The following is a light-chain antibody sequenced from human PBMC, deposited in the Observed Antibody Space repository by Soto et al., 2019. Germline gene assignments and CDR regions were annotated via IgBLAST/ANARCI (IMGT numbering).Light chain of an antibody. V-gene: IGKV1-39*01. CDR3: QQSYSPPPLFT. CDR2: AAS. Sequence: DIQMTQSPSSLSASVGDRVTITCRASQSISNYLNWYQQKPGKAPKLLIYAASSLQSGVPSRFSGSGSVTDFNLTISSLQPEDFATYYCQQSYSPPPLFTFGQGTKLQIK. J-gene: IGKJ2*01. CDR1: QSISNY.